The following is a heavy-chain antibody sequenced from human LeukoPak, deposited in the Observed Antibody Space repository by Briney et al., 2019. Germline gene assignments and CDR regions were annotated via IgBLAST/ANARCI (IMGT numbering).Heavy chain of an antibody. V-gene: IGHV4-38-2*02. D-gene: IGHD3-10*01. J-gene: IGHJ5*02. Sequence: SQTLSLTCSVPSYSISSGYYWGCIRQPPGKELERIGSIYHSGSTYYNPSLKSRVTISVDTSKNQFSLKLSSVTAADTAVYYCVRDSGPLRWFDPWGQGTLVTVSS. CDR1: SYSISSGYY. CDR2: IYHSGST. CDR3: VRDSGPLRWFDP.